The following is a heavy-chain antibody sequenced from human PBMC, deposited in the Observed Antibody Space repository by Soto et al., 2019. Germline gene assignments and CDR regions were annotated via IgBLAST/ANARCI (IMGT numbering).Heavy chain of an antibody. CDR2: IIPIFGTA. Sequence: GASVKVSCKASGGTFSSYAISWVRQAPGQGLEWMGGIIPIFGTANYAQKFQGRVTITADESTSTAYMELSSLRSEDTAVYYSARARGYSYGYVYYGMDVWGQGTTVTVSS. CDR1: GGTFSSYA. CDR3: ARARGYSYGYVYYGMDV. V-gene: IGHV1-69*13. D-gene: IGHD5-18*01. J-gene: IGHJ6*02.